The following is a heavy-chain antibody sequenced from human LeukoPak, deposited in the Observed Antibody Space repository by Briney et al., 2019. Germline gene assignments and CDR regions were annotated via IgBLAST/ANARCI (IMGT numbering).Heavy chain of an antibody. J-gene: IGHJ4*02. D-gene: IGHD6-13*01. V-gene: IGHV3-21*01. Sequence: PGGSLRLSCAASGFTFSSYSMNWVRQAPGKGLEWVSSISSSSYIYYADSVKGRFTISRDNAKNSLYLQMNSLRADDTAVYYCARDSYLYSSSWSYFDYWGQGTLVTVSS. CDR2: ISSSSYI. CDR3: ARDSYLYSSSWSYFDY. CDR1: GFTFSSYS.